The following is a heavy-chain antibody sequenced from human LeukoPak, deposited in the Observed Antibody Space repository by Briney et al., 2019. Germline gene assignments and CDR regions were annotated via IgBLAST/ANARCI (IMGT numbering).Heavy chain of an antibody. J-gene: IGHJ6*02. CDR2: IYPGDPDT. CDR1: GYSFTSYW. D-gene: IGHD5-12*01. V-gene: IGHV5-51*01. CDR3: ARRDIQDLGADGMDV. Sequence: PGESLKISCKGSGYSFTSYWIGWVRQMPGKGLEWMGIIYPGDPDTRYSPSFQGQVTISADKSISTAYLQWSSLKASDTAMYYCARRDIQDLGADGMDVWGQGTTVTVSS.